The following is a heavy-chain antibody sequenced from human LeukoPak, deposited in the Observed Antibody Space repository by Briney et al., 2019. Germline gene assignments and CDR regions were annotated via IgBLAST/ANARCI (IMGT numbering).Heavy chain of an antibody. CDR2: LSDTSSMI. V-gene: IGHV3-23*01. CDR1: GFPFSTYA. Sequence: GGSLRLSCAASGFPFSTYAMTWVRQAPGKGLEWVSTLSDTSSMIYYADSVKGRFTISRDNSKNTVYLQMNSLRVDDTAVYYCVKDGEIYPAWYFDCWGQGTLVTVSS. J-gene: IGHJ4*02. D-gene: IGHD2-21*01. CDR3: VKDGEIYPAWYFDC.